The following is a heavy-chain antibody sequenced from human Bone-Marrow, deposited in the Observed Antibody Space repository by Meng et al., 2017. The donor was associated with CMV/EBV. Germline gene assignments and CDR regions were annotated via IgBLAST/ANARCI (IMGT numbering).Heavy chain of an antibody. V-gene: IGHV4-4*02. CDR3: AREVNIATYSLRFMGY. CDR1: GGSISSSNW. J-gene: IGHJ4*02. D-gene: IGHD4-11*01. CDR2: IYDSGST. Sequence: SETLSLTCAVSGGSISSSNWWSWVRQPPGKGLEWIGEIYDSGSTNYNPSLKSRVTISVDKSKNQFSLKLSSVTAADTAVYYCAREVNIATYSLRFMGYWGQGTLVTVSS.